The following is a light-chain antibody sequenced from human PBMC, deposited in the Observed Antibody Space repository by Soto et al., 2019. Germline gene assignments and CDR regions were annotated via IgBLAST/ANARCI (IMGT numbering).Light chain of an antibody. CDR1: QSICNW. V-gene: IGKV1-5*01. Sequence: DVQMTQSPSTLSASVGDRVTITCRASQSICNWVAWFQQKPGKGPKLLIYDASSLESGVPSRFSGSGSGTEFTLTISSLQPDDSATYYCQQYNNYSPYTFGQGTKLEIK. CDR2: DAS. CDR3: QQYNNYSPYT. J-gene: IGKJ2*01.